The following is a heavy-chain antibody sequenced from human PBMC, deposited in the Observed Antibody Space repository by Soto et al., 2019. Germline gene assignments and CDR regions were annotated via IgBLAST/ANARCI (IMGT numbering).Heavy chain of an antibody. Sequence: EVQLLESGGGLVQPGGSLRLSCAASRFTFSSYAMSWVRQAPGKGLEWVSAISGSGGSTYYADSVKGRFTISRDNSKNTLYLQMNSLRAEDTAVYYCAKDLGQGYSFGYWGQGTLVTVSS. J-gene: IGHJ4*02. CDR3: AKDLGQGYSFGY. D-gene: IGHD5-18*01. V-gene: IGHV3-23*01. CDR2: ISGSGGST. CDR1: RFTFSSYA.